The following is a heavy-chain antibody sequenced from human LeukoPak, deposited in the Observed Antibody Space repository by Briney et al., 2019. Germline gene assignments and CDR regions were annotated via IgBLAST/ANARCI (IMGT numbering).Heavy chain of an antibody. J-gene: IGHJ4*02. D-gene: IGHD2-2*01. CDR3: ARTRKPSIVVVPAALNV. CDR2: ISAYNGNT. CDR1: GYTFTSYG. Sequence: ASVKVSCKATGYTFTSYGISLVRQAPGQGLEWMGWISAYNGNTNYAQKLQGRVTMTTDTSTSTAYMELRSLRSDDTAVYYCARTRKPSIVVVPAALNVWGQGTLVTVSS. V-gene: IGHV1-18*01.